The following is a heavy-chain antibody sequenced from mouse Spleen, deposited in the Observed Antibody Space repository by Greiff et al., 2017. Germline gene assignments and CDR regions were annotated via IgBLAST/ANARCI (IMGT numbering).Heavy chain of an antibody. Sequence: EVQLQESGPGLVKPSPSLSLTCSVTGYSITSGYYWYWIRQFPGNKLKWMGYIRYDGSNNYNPSPNNQISITRDTSKNQFFLKLKSVTTEDTATYDCARGYYDGSYAYAMDYWGQGTSVTVSS. CDR2: IRYDGSN. D-gene: IGHD1-1*01. J-gene: IGHJ4*01. CDR3: ARGYYDGSYAYAMDY. V-gene: IGHV3-6*01. CDR1: GYSITSGYY.